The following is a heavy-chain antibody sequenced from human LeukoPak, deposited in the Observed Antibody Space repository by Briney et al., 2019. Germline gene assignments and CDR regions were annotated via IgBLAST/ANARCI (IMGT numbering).Heavy chain of an antibody. CDR1: GYTFTSYD. Sequence: ASVKVSCKASGYTFTSYDINWVRQATGQGLEWMGWMNPNSGNTGYAQKFQGRVTMTRNTSISTAYMELSSLRSEDTAVYYCASAAIAARRGYYYYYMDVWGKGTTVTVSS. J-gene: IGHJ6*03. CDR3: ASAAIAARRGYYYYYMDV. V-gene: IGHV1-8*01. D-gene: IGHD6-6*01. CDR2: MNPNSGNT.